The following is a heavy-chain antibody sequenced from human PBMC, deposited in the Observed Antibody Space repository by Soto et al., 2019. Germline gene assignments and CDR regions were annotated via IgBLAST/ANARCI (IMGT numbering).Heavy chain of an antibody. CDR3: ARLFYGDFSYWFDP. J-gene: IGHJ5*02. V-gene: IGHV4-39*01. D-gene: IGHD4-17*01. Sequence: KTSETLSLTCTVSGGSISSSSYYWGWIRQPPGKGLEWIGSIYYSGSTYYNPSLKSRVTISVDTSKNQFSLKLSSVTAADTAVYYCARLFYGDFSYWFDPWGQGTLVTVSS. CDR1: GGSISSSSYY. CDR2: IYYSGST.